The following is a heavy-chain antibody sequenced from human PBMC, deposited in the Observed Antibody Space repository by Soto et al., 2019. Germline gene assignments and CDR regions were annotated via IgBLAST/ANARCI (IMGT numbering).Heavy chain of an antibody. CDR1: GYSFTSYW. D-gene: IGHD6-6*01. CDR3: ARRPIEYSSSWGAPWFDP. V-gene: IGHV5-10-1*01. Sequence: PGESLKISCKGSGYSFTSYWISWVRQMPGKGLEWMGRIDPSDSYTNYSPSFQGHVTISADKSISTAYLQWSSLKASDTAMYYCARRPIEYSSSWGAPWFDPWGQGTLVTVSS. CDR2: IDPSDSYT. J-gene: IGHJ5*02.